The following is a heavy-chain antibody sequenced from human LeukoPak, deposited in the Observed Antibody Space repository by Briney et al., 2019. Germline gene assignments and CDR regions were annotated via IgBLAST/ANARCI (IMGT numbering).Heavy chain of an antibody. CDR1: GGTFSSYA. Sequence: ASVKVSCKASGGTFSSYAFSWVRQAPGQGLEWMGGIIPIFGTANYAQKFQGRVTITADESTSTAYMELSSLRSEDTAVYYCARSSLVTIFGVVIKNYGMDVWGQGTTVTVSS. D-gene: IGHD3-3*01. V-gene: IGHV1-69*13. J-gene: IGHJ6*02. CDR2: IIPIFGTA. CDR3: ARSSLVTIFGVVIKNYGMDV.